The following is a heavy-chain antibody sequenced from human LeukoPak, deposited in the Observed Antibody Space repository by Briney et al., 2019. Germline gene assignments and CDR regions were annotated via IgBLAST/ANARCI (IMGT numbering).Heavy chain of an antibody. D-gene: IGHD3-22*01. CDR3: ARDSGDSSGYMYNWFDP. V-gene: IGHV3-11*06. Sequence: GGSLRLSCAASGFTFSDYHMSWIRQAPGKGLEWVSYISSSSDYTNYADSVKGRFTISRDNSKNTLYLQMNSLRAEDTAVCYCARDSGDSSGYMYNWFDPWGQGTLVTVSS. CDR1: GFTFSDYH. CDR2: ISSSSDYT. J-gene: IGHJ5*02.